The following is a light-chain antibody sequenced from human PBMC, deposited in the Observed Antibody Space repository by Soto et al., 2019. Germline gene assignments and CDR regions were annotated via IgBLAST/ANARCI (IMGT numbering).Light chain of an antibody. CDR1: QTVNTW. CDR2: DAS. V-gene: IGKV1-5*01. J-gene: IGKJ1*01. CDR3: QQYHSFPWT. Sequence: DIQLTQSPSTLSASVGERVTITCRASQTVNTWLAWYQQKPGTAVKVLIYDASTLGSGVPSRFSGSGSGTEFTLTISSLQPEDFATYHCQQYHSFPWTFGQGTKVDIK.